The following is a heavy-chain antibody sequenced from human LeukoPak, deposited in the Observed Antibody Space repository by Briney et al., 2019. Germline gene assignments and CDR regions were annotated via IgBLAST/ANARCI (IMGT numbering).Heavy chain of an antibody. CDR3: AKGAVAEAETPDY. V-gene: IGHV3-33*06. J-gene: IGHJ4*02. CDR1: GFTFSSYG. D-gene: IGHD6-19*01. CDR2: IWYDGSNK. Sequence: GGSLRLSCAASGFTFSSYGMHWVRQAPGKGLEWVAVIWYDGSNKYYADSVKGRFTISRDNSKNTLYLQMNSLRAEDTAVYYCAKGAVAEAETPDYWGQGTLVTVSS.